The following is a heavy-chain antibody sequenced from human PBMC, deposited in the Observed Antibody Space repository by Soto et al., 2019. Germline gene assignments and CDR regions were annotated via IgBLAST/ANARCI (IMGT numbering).Heavy chain of an antibody. D-gene: IGHD3-16*01. CDR1: GDSVPDNSAA. CDR2: TYYRSRRYN. CDR3: ARPFPYYGSSVSYLDY. V-gene: IGHV6-1*01. Sequence: PSPTLVLTCAISGDSVPDNSAASNWIRHSPSRGLEWLGRTYYRSRRYNDYAVSDKSRITVTPNTSKNQFSLHLTAVTPEDTAVYYCARPFPYYGSSVSYLDYWGQGALVTVSS. J-gene: IGHJ4*02.